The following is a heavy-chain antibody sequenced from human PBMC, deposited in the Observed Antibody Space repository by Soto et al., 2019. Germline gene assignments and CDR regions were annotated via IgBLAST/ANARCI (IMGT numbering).Heavy chain of an antibody. CDR2: ISYDGSNK. CDR3: ARDWYYYDSSGYYFYYYYGMDV. J-gene: IGHJ6*02. V-gene: IGHV3-30-3*01. Sequence: QVQLVESGGGVVQPGRSLRLSCAASGFTFSSSAMHWVRQAPGKGLEWVAVISYDGSNKYYADSVKGRFTISRDNYKNTLYLQMNSLRAEDTAVYYCARDWYYYDSSGYYFYYYYGMDVWGQGTTVTVSS. CDR1: GFTFSSSA. D-gene: IGHD3-22*01.